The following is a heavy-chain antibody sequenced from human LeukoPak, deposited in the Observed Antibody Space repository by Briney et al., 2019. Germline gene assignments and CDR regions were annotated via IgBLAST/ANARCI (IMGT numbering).Heavy chain of an antibody. CDR3: ARGYCSSTSCYTPSDAGTVRYYMDV. CDR2: IIPIFGTA. V-gene: IGHV1-69*05. D-gene: IGHD2-2*02. Sequence: SVKVSCKASGGTFSSYAISWVRQAPGQGLEWMGGIIPIFGTANYAQKFQGRVTITTDESTSTAHMELSSLRSEDTAVYYCARGYCSSTSCYTPSDAGTVRYYMDVWGKGTTVTVSS. J-gene: IGHJ6*03. CDR1: GGTFSSYA.